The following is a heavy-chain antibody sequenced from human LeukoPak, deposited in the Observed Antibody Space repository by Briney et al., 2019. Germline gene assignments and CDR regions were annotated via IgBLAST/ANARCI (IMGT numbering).Heavy chain of an antibody. Sequence: SETLSLTCTLSGDSINNYYWSWIPHPPGKGLVCFRHYYYSGSINYNPSLKSRVTISVDTSKNQFSLNLSSVTAADTAVYYCARHDPRGEPARLGFFDYWGQGTLVTVSS. V-gene: IGHV4-59*08. D-gene: IGHD6-6*01. J-gene: IGHJ4*02. CDR3: ARHDPRGEPARLGFFDY. CDR1: GDSINNYY. CDR2: YYYSGSI.